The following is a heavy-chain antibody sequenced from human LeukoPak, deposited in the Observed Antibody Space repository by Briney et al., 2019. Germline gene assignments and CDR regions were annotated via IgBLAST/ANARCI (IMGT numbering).Heavy chain of an antibody. J-gene: IGHJ6*02. CDR2: INHSGST. CDR3: ARGRSTVTQYYYYYYGMDV. V-gene: IGHV4-30-2*01. CDR1: GGSISSGGYS. Sequence: SQTLSLTCAVSGGSISSGGYSWSWIRQPPGKGLEWIGYINHSGSTNYNPSLKSRVTISVDTSKNQFSLKLSSVTAADTAVYYCARGRSTVTQYYYYYYGMDVWGQGTTVTVSS. D-gene: IGHD4-17*01.